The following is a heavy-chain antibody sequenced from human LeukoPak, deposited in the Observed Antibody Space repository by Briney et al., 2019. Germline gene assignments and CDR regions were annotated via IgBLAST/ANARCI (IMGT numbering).Heavy chain of an antibody. CDR1: GGSISSSTYY. J-gene: IGHJ4*02. V-gene: IGHV4-39*01. D-gene: IGHD1-26*01. CDR2: IYYSGST. CDR3: ARRRVVGATTPLGY. Sequence: KPSETLSLTCTVSGGSISSSTYYWGWNRQPPGKGLEWIGRIYYSGSTYYNPSLNSRVTISVDTSKNQFSLMLSSVTAADTAVYYCARRRVVGATTPLGYWGQGTLVSVSS.